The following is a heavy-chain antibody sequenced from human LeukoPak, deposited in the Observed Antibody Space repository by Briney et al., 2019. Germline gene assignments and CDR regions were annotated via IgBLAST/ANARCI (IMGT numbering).Heavy chain of an antibody. D-gene: IGHD3-3*01. CDR3: AKDGREFYDFWSGYLDV. V-gene: IGHV3-73*01. CDR1: AFSFSGSA. CDR2: IRSKDNNYAT. J-gene: IGHJ6*02. Sequence: GGSLRLSCAASAFSFSGSAIHWVRQASGKGLEWVGRIRSKDNNYATAYDASVKGRFTIARDDVKNTAYLQMNSLKTEDTAVYYCAKDGREFYDFWSGYLDVWGQGTTVTVSS.